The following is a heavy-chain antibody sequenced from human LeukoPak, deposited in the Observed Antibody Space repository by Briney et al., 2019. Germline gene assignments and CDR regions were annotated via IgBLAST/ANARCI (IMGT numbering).Heavy chain of an antibody. CDR2: IYHSGGT. Sequence: SETLSLTCTVSGGSIGGSSSYWGWIRQPPGKGLEWIGSIYHSGGTYYNPSLKSRVTISVDTSKNQFSLKLSSVTAADTAVYYCARQTLHSGWIFDYWGQGTLVTVSS. CDR3: ARQTLHSGWIFDY. J-gene: IGHJ4*02. V-gene: IGHV4-39*01. CDR1: GGSIGGSSSY. D-gene: IGHD6-19*01.